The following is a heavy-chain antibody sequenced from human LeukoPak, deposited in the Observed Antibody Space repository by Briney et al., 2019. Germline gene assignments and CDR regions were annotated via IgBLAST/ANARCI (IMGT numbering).Heavy chain of an antibody. V-gene: IGHV1-2*02. CDR3: ARASTIFGVVNYFDY. CDR2: INPNSGGT. Sequence: GASVKVSCKASGYTFTGYYMHWVRQAPGQGLEWMGWINPNSGGTNYAQKFQGRVTMTRDTSISTAYMELSRLRSDDTAVYYCARASTIFGVVNYFDYWGQGTLVTVSS. CDR1: GYTFTGYY. D-gene: IGHD3-3*01. J-gene: IGHJ4*02.